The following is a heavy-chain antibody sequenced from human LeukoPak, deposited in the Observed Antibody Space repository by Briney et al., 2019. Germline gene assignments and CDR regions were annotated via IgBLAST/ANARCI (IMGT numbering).Heavy chain of an antibody. J-gene: IGHJ4*02. Sequence: GRSLRLSCAASGFTFSSYSMNWVRQAPGKGLEWVSSISSSSSYIYYADSVKGRFTISRDTSKNTLYLQMNSLRAEDTAVYYCARNGDSSALLNYWGQGTLVIVSS. V-gene: IGHV3-21*04. CDR3: ARNGDSSALLNY. CDR2: ISSSSSYI. CDR1: GFTFSSYS. D-gene: IGHD4-17*01.